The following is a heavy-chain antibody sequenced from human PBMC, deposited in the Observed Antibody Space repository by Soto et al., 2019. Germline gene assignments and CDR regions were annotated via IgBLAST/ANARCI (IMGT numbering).Heavy chain of an antibody. J-gene: IGHJ6*03. Sequence: QVQLVQSGAEMKKPGSSVKVSCQASGDIFDRLTINWVRQAPGQGLEWMGRIIPVLGMANYAQKFQGRVTIIADKSTSTVYMELSSLTSEDTAVYYCARELGGYDYLYYYYYRDVWGEGTTVTVSS. CDR1: GDIFDRLT. D-gene: IGHD5-12*01. CDR2: IIPVLGMA. V-gene: IGHV1-69*08. CDR3: ARELGGYDYLYYYYYRDV.